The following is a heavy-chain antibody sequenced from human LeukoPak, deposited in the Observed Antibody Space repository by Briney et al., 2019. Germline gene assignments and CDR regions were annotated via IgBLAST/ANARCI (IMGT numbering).Heavy chain of an antibody. D-gene: IGHD3-10*01. CDR2: INPNSGGT. CDR3: ARARGTSGSYFREDFDY. CDR1: GYTFTGYY. V-gene: IGHV1-2*06. Sequence: ASVKVPCKASGYTFTGYYMHWLRQAPGQGLEWMGRINPNSGGTNYAQKFQGRVTMTRDTSISTAYMELSRLRSDDTAVYYCARARGTSGSYFREDFDYWGQGTLVTVSS. J-gene: IGHJ4*02.